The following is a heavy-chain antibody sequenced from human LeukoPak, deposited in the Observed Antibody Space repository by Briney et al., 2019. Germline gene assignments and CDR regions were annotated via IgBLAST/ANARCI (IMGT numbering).Heavy chain of an antibody. CDR1: GFTFSRYG. CDR3: ARVGFSSWYDNWFDP. CDR2: IWYDGSKK. Sequence: GRSLRLSCAASGFTFSRYGMHWVRQGPGKGLEWVAVIWYDGSKKYYPDSVKGRFTISRHNSKNTLYLQMNSLRAEDTAVYYCARVGFSSWYDNWFDPLGQGTLVTVSS. V-gene: IGHV3-33*01. J-gene: IGHJ5*02. D-gene: IGHD6-13*01.